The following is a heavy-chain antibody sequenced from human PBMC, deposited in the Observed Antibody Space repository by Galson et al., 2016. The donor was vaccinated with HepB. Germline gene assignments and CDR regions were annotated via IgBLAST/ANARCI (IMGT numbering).Heavy chain of an antibody. V-gene: IGHV4-59*04. CDR1: GDSISSYY. Sequence: ETLSLTCTVSGDSISSYYCNWVRQAPGKGLEWIGYIYHSGSTYFNPSFKSRVTISVDRSKNQFSLKLTSVTAADTAVYYCARGGGYCTSTSCYGVPFDIWGQGTMVTVSS. CDR2: IYHSGST. D-gene: IGHD2-2*01. CDR3: ARGGGYCTSTSCYGVPFDI. J-gene: IGHJ3*02.